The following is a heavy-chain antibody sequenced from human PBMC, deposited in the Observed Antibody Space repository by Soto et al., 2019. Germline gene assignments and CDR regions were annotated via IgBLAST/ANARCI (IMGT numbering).Heavy chain of an antibody. V-gene: IGHV1-3*01. Sequence: ASVKVSCKASGYTFTSYAMHWVRQAPGQRLEWMGWINAGNGNTKYSQKFQGRVTITRDTSASTAYMELSSLRSEDTAVYYCARDAMTTVTTDDYWGQGTLVTVSS. CDR3: ARDAMTTVTTDDY. J-gene: IGHJ4*02. CDR1: GYTFTSYA. CDR2: INAGNGNT. D-gene: IGHD4-17*01.